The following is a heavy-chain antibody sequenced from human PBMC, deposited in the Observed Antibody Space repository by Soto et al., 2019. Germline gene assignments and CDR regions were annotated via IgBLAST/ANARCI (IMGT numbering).Heavy chain of an antibody. CDR1: GGYISSSSYY. V-gene: IGHV4-39*01. CDR3: ARQMYAFWSGYPANNWFDP. Sequence: SQTLSLPCTVSGGYISSSSYYWGWIRQPPGKGLEWIGSIYYSGSTYYNPSLKSRVTISVDTSKNQFSLKLSSVTAADTAVYYCARQMYAFWSGYPANNWFDPWGQGTLVTVSS. CDR2: IYYSGST. D-gene: IGHD3-3*01. J-gene: IGHJ5*02.